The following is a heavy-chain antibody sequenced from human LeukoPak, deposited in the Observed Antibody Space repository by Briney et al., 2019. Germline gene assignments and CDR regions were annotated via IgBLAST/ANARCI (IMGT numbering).Heavy chain of an antibody. D-gene: IGHD1-26*01. CDR3: ATPSWGSYRLGYFDY. Sequence: ASVKVSCKVSGYTLTELSMHWVRQAPGKGLEWMGGFDPEDGETIYAQKFQGRVTMTEDTSTDTAYMELSSLRSEDTAVYYCATPSWGSYRLGYFDYWGQGTLVTVSS. J-gene: IGHJ4*02. CDR2: FDPEDGET. CDR1: GYTLTELS. V-gene: IGHV1-24*01.